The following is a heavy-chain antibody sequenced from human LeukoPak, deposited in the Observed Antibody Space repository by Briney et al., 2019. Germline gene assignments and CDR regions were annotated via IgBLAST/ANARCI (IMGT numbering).Heavy chain of an antibody. V-gene: IGHV1-24*01. Sequence: ASVKVSCKVSGYTLTELSMHWVRQAPGKGLEWMGGFDPEDGETIYAQKFQGRVTMTEDTSTDTAYMELSSLRSEDTTVYYRATGELLDYGMDVWGQGTTVTVSS. CDR1: GYTLTELS. CDR2: FDPEDGET. J-gene: IGHJ6*02. D-gene: IGHD1-7*01. CDR3: ATGELLDYGMDV.